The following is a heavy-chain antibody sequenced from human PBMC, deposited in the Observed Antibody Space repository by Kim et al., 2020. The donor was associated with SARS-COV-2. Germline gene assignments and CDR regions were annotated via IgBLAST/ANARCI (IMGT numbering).Heavy chain of an antibody. Sequence: ADAQKDRFPNSREHSKNTLYLQMNSRRAEDTAVYYCAKDHRSVRAAGLDYWGQGTLVTVSS. CDR3: AKDHRSVRAAGLDY. V-gene: IGHV3-23*01. D-gene: IGHD1-1*01. J-gene: IGHJ4*02.